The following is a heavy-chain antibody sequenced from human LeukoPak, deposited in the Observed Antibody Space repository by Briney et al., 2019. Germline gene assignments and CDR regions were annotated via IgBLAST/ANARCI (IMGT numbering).Heavy chain of an antibody. CDR2: ISGSGGST. D-gene: IGHD4-17*01. CDR1: GFTFSSYA. J-gene: IGHJ4*02. Sequence: GGSLRLSCAASGFTFSSYAMSWVRQAPGKGLGWVSAISGSGGSTYYADSVKGRFTISRDNSKNTLYLQMNSLRAEDTAVYYCAKDYDYGDYVDYWGQGTLVTVSS. V-gene: IGHV3-23*01. CDR3: AKDYDYGDYVDY.